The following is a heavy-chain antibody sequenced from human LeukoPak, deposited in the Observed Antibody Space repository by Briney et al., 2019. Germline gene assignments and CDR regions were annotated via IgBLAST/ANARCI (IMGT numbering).Heavy chain of an antibody. D-gene: IGHD1-20*01. CDR1: GGTFSSYA. V-gene: IGHV1-69*05. CDR2: IIPIFGTA. Sequence: SVKVSCKASGGTFSSYAISWVRQAPGQGLEWMGRIIPIFGTANYAQKFQGRVTITTDEYTSTAYMELSSLRSEDTAVYYCARDSNPYNWNGAWAFDIWGQGTMVTVSS. CDR3: ARDSNPYNWNGAWAFDI. J-gene: IGHJ3*02.